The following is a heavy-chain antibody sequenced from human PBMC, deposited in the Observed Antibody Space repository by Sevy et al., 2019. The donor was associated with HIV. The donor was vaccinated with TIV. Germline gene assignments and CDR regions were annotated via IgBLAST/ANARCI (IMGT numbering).Heavy chain of an antibody. V-gene: IGHV3-9*01. Sequence: GGSLRLSCAASGFTFDDYAMHWVRQGPGKGLEWVAGISWNSGGIAYADSVKGRFTISRDNAKNSLYLQMDSLRAEDTALYYRAKDKEIRVIIPAATAYYGMDVWGQGTTVTVSS. CDR2: ISWNSGGI. CDR1: GFTFDDYA. CDR3: AKDKEIRVIIPAATAYYGMDV. D-gene: IGHD2-2*01. J-gene: IGHJ6*02.